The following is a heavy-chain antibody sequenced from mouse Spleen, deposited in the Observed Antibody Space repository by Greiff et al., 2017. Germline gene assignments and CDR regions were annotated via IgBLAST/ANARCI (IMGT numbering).Heavy chain of an antibody. J-gene: IGHJ3*01. V-gene: IGHV1-82*01. CDR1: GYAFSSSW. Sequence: QVTLKVSGPELVKPGASVKISCKASGYAFSSSWMNWVKQRPGKGLEWIGRIYPGDGDTNYNGKFKGKATLTADKSSSTAYMQLSSLTSEDSAVYFCANNYYGSSSWFAYWGQGTLVTVSA. D-gene: IGHD1-1*01. CDR2: IYPGDGDT. CDR3: ANNYYGSSSWFAY.